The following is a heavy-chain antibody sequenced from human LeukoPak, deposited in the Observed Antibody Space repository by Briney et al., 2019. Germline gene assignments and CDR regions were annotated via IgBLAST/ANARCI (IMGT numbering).Heavy chain of an antibody. CDR1: GGSISSGGYY. D-gene: IGHD3-22*01. Sequence: SQTLSLTCTVSGGSISSGGYYWSWIRQHPGKGLEWIGYIYYSGSTYYNPSLKSRVTISVDTSKNQFSLKLSSVTAADTAAYYCATYDRVLGFDYRGQGTLVTVSS. CDR3: ATYDRVLGFDY. J-gene: IGHJ4*02. CDR2: IYYSGST. V-gene: IGHV4-31*03.